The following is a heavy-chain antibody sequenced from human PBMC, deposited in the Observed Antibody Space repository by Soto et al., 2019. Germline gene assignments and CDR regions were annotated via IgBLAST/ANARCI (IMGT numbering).Heavy chain of an antibody. Sequence: GGSLRLSCAASGFTFSSSAMSWVRQAPGKGLEWVSTISGSGGSTYYADSVKGRFTVSRDNSKNTLYLQMNSLRAEDTALYYCTLQLSGPYWGHGTLVTVSS. CDR3: TLQLSGPY. D-gene: IGHD1-1*01. J-gene: IGHJ4*01. V-gene: IGHV3-23*01. CDR2: ISGSGGST. CDR1: GFTFSSSA.